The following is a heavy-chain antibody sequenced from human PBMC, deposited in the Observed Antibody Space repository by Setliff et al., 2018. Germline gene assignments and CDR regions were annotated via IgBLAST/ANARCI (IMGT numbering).Heavy chain of an antibody. CDR3: ARVGGYGWADY. V-gene: IGHV3-11*05. CDR1: GFIVNNNE. D-gene: IGHD2-15*01. Sequence: GGSLRLSCAASGFIVNNNEMSWIRQAPGKGLEWLSYISADDVSTLYADSVKGRFSISRDNAKNSVYLEMNSLRVEDSAVYYCARVGGYGWADYWGQGTLVTVSS. CDR2: ISADDVST. J-gene: IGHJ4*02.